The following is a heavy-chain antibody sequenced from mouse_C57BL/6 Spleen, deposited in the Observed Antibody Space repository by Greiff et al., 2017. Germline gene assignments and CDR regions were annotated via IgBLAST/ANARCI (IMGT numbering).Heavy chain of an antibody. Sequence: VQLQQSGPGLVQPSQSLSITCTVSGFSLTSYGVHWVRQSPGKGLEWLGVIWRGGSTDYNAAFMSRLSITKDNSKSQVFFKMNRLQADDTAIYYCAKNDAVVATGAMDYWGQGTSVTVSS. CDR2: IWRGGST. CDR1: GFSLTSYG. D-gene: IGHD1-1*01. J-gene: IGHJ4*01. V-gene: IGHV2-5*01. CDR3: AKNDAVVATGAMDY.